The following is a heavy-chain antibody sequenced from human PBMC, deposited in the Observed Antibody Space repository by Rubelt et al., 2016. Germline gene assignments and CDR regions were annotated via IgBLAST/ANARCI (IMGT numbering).Heavy chain of an antibody. Sequence: QVQLQQWGAGLLKPSETLSLTCAVYGGSFSGYYWSWIRQPPGKGLEWIGEINHSGSTNYNPSLKSRVTISVDTSKTQFSLKLSSVTAADTAVYYCAGASSGSPRFGFDYWGQGTLVTVSS. CDR1: GGSFSGYY. J-gene: IGHJ4*02. CDR3: AGASSGSPRFGFDY. CDR2: INHSGST. D-gene: IGHD6-25*01. V-gene: IGHV4-34*01.